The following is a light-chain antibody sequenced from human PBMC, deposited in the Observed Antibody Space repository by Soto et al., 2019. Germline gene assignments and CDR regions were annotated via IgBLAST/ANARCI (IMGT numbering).Light chain of an antibody. J-gene: IGLJ3*02. V-gene: IGLV2-14*01. Sequence: QSALTQPASVSGSPGQSITISCTRTSSDVGAYNYVSWYQQHPGKVPKLMIYDVSNRPSGVSNRFSGSKSGNTASLTISGLQAEDEADYYCVSYTTGSTWVFGGGTKLTVL. CDR2: DVS. CDR1: SSDVGAYNY. CDR3: VSYTTGSTWV.